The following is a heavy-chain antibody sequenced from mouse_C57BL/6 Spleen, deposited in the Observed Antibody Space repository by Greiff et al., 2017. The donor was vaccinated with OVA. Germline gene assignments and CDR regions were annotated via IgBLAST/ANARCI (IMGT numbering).Heavy chain of an antibody. CDR2: IYPSDSET. CDR3: ARRGLLRKGYFDV. CDR1: GYTFTSYW. J-gene: IGHJ1*03. V-gene: IGHV1-61*01. D-gene: IGHD1-1*01. Sequence: QVQLQQPGAELVRPGSSVKLSCKASGYTFTSYWMDWVKQRPGQGLEWIGNIYPSDSETHYNQKFKDKATLTVDKSSSTAYMQLSSLTSEDSAVYDCARRGLLRKGYFDVWGTGTTVTVSS.